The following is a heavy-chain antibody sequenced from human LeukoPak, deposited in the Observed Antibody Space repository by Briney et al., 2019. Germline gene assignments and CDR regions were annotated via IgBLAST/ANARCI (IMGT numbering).Heavy chain of an antibody. J-gene: IGHJ4*02. CDR2: INPHSGGT. CDR1: GYTFTGYY. CDR3: ARDLRYYDYVWGSYRLNY. D-gene: IGHD3-16*02. V-gene: IGHV1-2*06. Sequence: SVKVSCKASGYTFTGYYMHWVRQAPGQGLEWMGRINPHSGGTNYAQKFQGRVTMTRDTSISAAYMELSRLRSDDTAVYYCARDLRYYDYVWGSYRLNYWGQGTLVTVSS.